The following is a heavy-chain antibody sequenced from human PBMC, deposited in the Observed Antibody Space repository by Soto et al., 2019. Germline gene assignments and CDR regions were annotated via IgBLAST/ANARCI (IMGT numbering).Heavy chain of an antibody. J-gene: IGHJ5*02. CDR1: GFTFANYG. Sequence: QVQLVQSGGEVKKPGASVRVSCKASGFTFANYGVTWVRQAPGQGLEWMGWISAYTDNPNYAQKFQGRVTMTIDTSTSTAYMDLRSLTSDDTALYFCARVVPGAEAWFAPWGQVTLVTVSA. V-gene: IGHV1-18*01. D-gene: IGHD2-2*01. CDR3: ARVVPGAEAWFAP. CDR2: ISAYTDNP.